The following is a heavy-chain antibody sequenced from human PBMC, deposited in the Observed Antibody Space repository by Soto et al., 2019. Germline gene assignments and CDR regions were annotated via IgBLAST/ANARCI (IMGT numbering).Heavy chain of an antibody. CDR2: ISSSSSYI. Sequence: GGSLRLSCAASGFTFSSYSMNWVRQAPGKGLEWVSSISSSSSYIYYADSVKGRFTISRDNAKNSLYLQMNSLRAEGTAVYYCARPTATVNYYYYGMDVWGQGTTVTVSS. V-gene: IGHV3-21*04. CDR1: GFTFSSYS. D-gene: IGHD4-4*01. J-gene: IGHJ6*02. CDR3: ARPTATVNYYYYGMDV.